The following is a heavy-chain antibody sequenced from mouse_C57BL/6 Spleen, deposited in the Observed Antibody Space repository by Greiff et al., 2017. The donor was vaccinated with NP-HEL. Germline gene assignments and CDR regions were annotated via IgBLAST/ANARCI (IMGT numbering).Heavy chain of an antibody. D-gene: IGHD1-1*01. CDR2: IDPETGGT. V-gene: IGHV1-15*01. CDR1: GYTFTDYE. Sequence: VQLQQSGAELVWPGASVTLSCKASGYTFTDYEMHWVKQTPVHGLEWIGAIDPETGGTAYNQKFKGKAILTADKSSSTAYMELRSLTSEDSAVYYCTRSVNYYGSGNWYFDVWGTGTTVTVSS. J-gene: IGHJ1*03. CDR3: TRSVNYYGSGNWYFDV.